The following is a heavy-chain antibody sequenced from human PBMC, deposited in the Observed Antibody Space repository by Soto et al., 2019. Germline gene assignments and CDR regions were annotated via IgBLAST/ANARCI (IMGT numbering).Heavy chain of an antibody. Sequence: RPTLVNDTEPVTLTCTFPGFSLNNARMVVSWIRQPPGKALDWLAHIFSNDEKSYSTSLKSRLTISKDTSKSQVVLTMTNMDPVDTATYYCARITGILSSSEFGLYLSYYYYGMDVSGQGPTVTVSS. CDR3: ARITGILSSSEFGLYLSYYYYGMDV. J-gene: IGHJ6*02. CDR2: IFSNDEK. D-gene: IGHD3-16*01. V-gene: IGHV2-26*01. CDR1: GFSLNNARMV.